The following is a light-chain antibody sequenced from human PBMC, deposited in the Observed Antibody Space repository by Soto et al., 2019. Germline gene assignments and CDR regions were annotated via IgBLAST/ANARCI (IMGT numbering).Light chain of an antibody. CDR3: QQRNNWPPGIT. V-gene: IGKV3D-20*02. CDR1: QSVSSSY. Sequence: EIVLTQSPGTLSLSPGERAALSCRAIQSVSSSYLAWYQQKPGQAPRLLIYGASSRATGIPDRFSGSGSGTDFTLTISRLEPEDFAVYYCQQRNNWPPGITFGQGTRLEIK. CDR2: GAS. J-gene: IGKJ5*01.